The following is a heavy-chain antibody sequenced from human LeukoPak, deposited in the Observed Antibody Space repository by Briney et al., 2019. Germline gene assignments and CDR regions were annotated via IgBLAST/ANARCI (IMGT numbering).Heavy chain of an antibody. V-gene: IGHV1-2*02. CDR2: INPNSGGT. CDR1: GYTFTGYY. J-gene: IGHJ4*02. Sequence: ASVKVSCKASGYTFTGYYMHWVRQAPGQGLEWMGWINPNSGGTNYAQKFQGRVTMTRDTPISTAYMELSRLRSDDTAVYYCARAPAASGDFDYWGQGTLVTVSS. D-gene: IGHD2-2*01. CDR3: ARAPAASGDFDY.